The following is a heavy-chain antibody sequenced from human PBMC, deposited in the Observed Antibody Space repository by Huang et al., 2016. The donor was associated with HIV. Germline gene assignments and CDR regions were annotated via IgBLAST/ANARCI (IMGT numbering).Heavy chain of an antibody. CDR1: GYAFTSYY. V-gene: IGHV1-46*01. J-gene: IGHJ4*02. D-gene: IGHD3-22*01. CDR2: INPGDGST. CDR3: ARDRDFYDSSGYWGFNYFDY. Sequence: QVQLVQSGAEVKKPGASVKVSCKASGYAFTSYYMHWVRQAPGQGLEWMGIINPGDGSTSHAQKFQGRVTTTRDTSTNTVFMELSSLRSEDTAVYYCARDRDFYDSSGYWGFNYFDYWGQGTLVTVSS.